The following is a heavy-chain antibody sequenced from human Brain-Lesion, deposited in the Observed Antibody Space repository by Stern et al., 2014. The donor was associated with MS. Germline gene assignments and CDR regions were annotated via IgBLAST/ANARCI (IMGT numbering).Heavy chain of an antibody. J-gene: IGHJ4*02. Sequence: MQLVESGAEVKKPGASVKVSCKASGYTFSSYDITWVRQASGHGLEWMGWMNPYSGNTGYAQKFKGRVSMTSVPSISTVYMELTSLTSDDTAVYFCARAVRNQLLSEYWGQGTLVTVSS. CDR1: GYTFSSYD. CDR3: ARAVRNQLLSEY. D-gene: IGHD2-2*01. CDR2: MNPYSGNT. V-gene: IGHV1-8*01.